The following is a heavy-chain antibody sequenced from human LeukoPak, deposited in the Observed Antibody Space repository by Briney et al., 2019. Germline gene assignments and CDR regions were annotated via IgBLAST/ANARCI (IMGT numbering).Heavy chain of an antibody. Sequence: GGSLRLSCAASGFTFSSYWMSWVRQAPGEGREWVANINQDGREKYYVDSVKGRFTISRDNAKNSLYLQMNGLRAEDTAVYYCARDTNYDFWSGYYNYYGMDVWGQGTTVTVSS. V-gene: IGHV3-7*01. CDR1: GFTFSSYW. D-gene: IGHD3-3*01. J-gene: IGHJ6*02. CDR3: ARDTNYDFWSGYYNYYGMDV. CDR2: INQDGREK.